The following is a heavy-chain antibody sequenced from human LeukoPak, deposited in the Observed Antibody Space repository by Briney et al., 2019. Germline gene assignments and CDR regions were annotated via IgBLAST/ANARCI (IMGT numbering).Heavy chain of an antibody. CDR3: ASTITIFGVVEDY. CDR1: GYSISSGYY. V-gene: IGHV4-38-2*02. D-gene: IGHD3-3*01. J-gene: IGHJ4*02. CDR2: IYHSGST. Sequence: PSETLSLTCTVSGYSISSGYYWGWIRKPPGKGLEWIGSIYHSGSTYYNPSLKSRITISVDTSKNQFSLKLSSVTAADTAVYYCASTITIFGVVEDYWGQGTLVSVSS.